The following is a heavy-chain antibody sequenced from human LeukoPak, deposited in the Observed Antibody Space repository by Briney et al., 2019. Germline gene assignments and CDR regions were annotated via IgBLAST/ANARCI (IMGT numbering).Heavy chain of an antibody. CDR2: VWYDGSKT. V-gene: IGHV3-33*08. J-gene: IGHJ4*02. Sequence: PGGSLRLSCAASGFTFSSYAMSWVRQAPGKGLEWVAVVWYDGSKTYSADSVKGRITISRDDSKNTLYLQMNSLRAEDTAVYYCARGVDYYDSSGTIDYWGQGTLVTVSS. CDR1: GFTFSSYA. CDR3: ARGVDYYDSSGTIDY. D-gene: IGHD3-22*01.